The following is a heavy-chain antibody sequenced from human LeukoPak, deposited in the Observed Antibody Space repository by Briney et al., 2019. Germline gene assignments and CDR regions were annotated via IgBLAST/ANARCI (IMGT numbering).Heavy chain of an antibody. CDR2: INHSGST. CDR1: GGSFSGYY. CDR3: AKMSTAEVCFDY. V-gene: IGHV4-34*01. Sequence: PSETLSLTCAVYGGSFSGYYWSWIRQPPGKGLEWIGEINHSGSTYYNPSLKSRVTMSLDTSKNQFSLKLSSVTAADTAVYYCAKMSTAEVCFDYWGQGTLVTVSS. D-gene: IGHD5-24*01. J-gene: IGHJ4*02.